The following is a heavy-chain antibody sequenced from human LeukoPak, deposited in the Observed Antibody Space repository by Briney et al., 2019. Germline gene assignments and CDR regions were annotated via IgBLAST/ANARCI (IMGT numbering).Heavy chain of an antibody. D-gene: IGHD3-3*01. CDR3: ARHASYDFWSGSYYYYYYMDV. V-gene: IGHV4-39*01. J-gene: IGHJ6*03. Sequence: SETLSLTCTVSGGSISSSSYYWGWIRQPPGKGLEWIGSIYYSGSTYYNPSLKSRVTIPVDTSKNQFSLKLSSVTAADTAVYYCARHASYDFWSGSYYYYYYMDVWGKGTTVTVSS. CDR1: GGSISSSSYY. CDR2: IYYSGST.